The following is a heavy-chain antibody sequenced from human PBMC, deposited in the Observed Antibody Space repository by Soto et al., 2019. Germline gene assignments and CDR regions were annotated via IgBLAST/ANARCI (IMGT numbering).Heavy chain of an antibody. Sequence: ASVKVSCKASGYTFTSYYMHWVRQAPGQGLEWMGIINPSGGSTSYAQKFQGRVTMTRDTSTSTVYMELSSLRSEDTAVYYCAREAPLIFGVNPPAPAYYWGQGTLVTVSS. V-gene: IGHV1-46*01. CDR3: AREAPLIFGVNPPAPAYY. CDR2: INPSGGST. CDR1: GYTFTSYY. J-gene: IGHJ4*02. D-gene: IGHD3-3*01.